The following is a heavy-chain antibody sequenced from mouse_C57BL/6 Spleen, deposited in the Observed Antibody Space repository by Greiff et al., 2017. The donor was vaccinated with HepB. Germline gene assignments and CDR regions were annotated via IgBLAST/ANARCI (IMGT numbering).Heavy chain of an antibody. D-gene: IGHD2-4*01. CDR1: GYTFTSYW. CDR2: IDPSDSET. CDR3: ARESDYDDGFDY. J-gene: IGHJ2*01. V-gene: IGHV1-52*01. Sequence: QVQLQQPGAELVRPGSSVKLSCKASGYTFTSYWMHWVKPRPIQGLEWIGNIDPSDSETHYNQKFKDKATLTVDKSSSTAYMQLSSLTSEDSAVYYCARESDYDDGFDYWGQGTTLTVSS.